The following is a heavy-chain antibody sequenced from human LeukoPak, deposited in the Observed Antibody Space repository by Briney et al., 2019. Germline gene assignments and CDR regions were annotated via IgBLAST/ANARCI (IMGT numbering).Heavy chain of an antibody. V-gene: IGHV1-46*01. CDR1: GYTFTSYY. CDR2: INPSGGST. CDR3: ARRPSSWWVATLDY. Sequence: GASVKVSCKASGYTFTSYYMDWVRQAPGRGLEWMGIINPSGGSTSYAQKFQGRVTMTRDMSTSTVYMELSSLRSEDTAVYYCARRPSSWWVATLDYWGQGTLVTVSS. J-gene: IGHJ4*02. D-gene: IGHD6-13*01.